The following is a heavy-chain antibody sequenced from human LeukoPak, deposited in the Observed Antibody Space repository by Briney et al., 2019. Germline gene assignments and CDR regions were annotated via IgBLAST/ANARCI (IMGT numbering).Heavy chain of an antibody. Sequence: SETLSLTCAVYGGSFSGYYWSWIRQPPGKGLEWIGEINHSGSTNYNPSLKSRVTISVDTSKNQFSLKLSSVTAADTAVYYCARPPRDYWGQGTLVTVSS. CDR2: INHSGST. V-gene: IGHV4-34*01. CDR3: ARPPRDY. CDR1: GGSFSGYY. J-gene: IGHJ4*02.